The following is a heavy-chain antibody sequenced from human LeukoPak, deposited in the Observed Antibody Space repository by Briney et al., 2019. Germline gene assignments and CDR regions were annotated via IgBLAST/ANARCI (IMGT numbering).Heavy chain of an antibody. Sequence: PSETLSLTCTVSGGSISSYYWSWIRQPPGKGLEWIGYIYYSGSTNYNPSLKSRVTISVDTSKNQFSLKLSSVTAADTAVYYCARRLCVVAATDRGNWFDPWGQGTLVTVSS. J-gene: IGHJ5*02. V-gene: IGHV4-59*12. CDR3: ARRLCVVAATDRGNWFDP. CDR2: IYYSGST. CDR1: GGSISSYY. D-gene: IGHD2-15*01.